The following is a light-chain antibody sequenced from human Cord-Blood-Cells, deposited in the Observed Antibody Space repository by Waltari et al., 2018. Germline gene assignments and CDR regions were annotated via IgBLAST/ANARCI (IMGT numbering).Light chain of an antibody. CDR1: RLRSYY. V-gene: IGLV3-19*01. CDR2: GKN. Sequence: SSELTLDPAVSVALGQTVRITCQGDRLRSYYASWYQQKPVQSPVLVIYGKNNRPSGIPDRFSGSSSGNTASLTITGAQAEDEAYYYCNSRDSSGNHLVFGGGTKLTVL. J-gene: IGLJ2*01. CDR3: NSRDSSGNHLV.